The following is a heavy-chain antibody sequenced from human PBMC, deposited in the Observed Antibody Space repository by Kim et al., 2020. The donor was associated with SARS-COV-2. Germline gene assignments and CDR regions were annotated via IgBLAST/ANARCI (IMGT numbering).Heavy chain of an antibody. CDR2: IYYSGST. Sequence: SETLSLTCTVSGGSISSYYWSWIRQPPGKGLEWIGYIYYSGSTNYNPSLKSRATIAVDTPKNQSSLKLSSVTAAETAVYYCARHSVGATSGHIDYWGQGT. J-gene: IGHJ4*02. D-gene: IGHD1-26*01. CDR3: ARHSVGATSGHIDY. CDR1: GGSISSYY. V-gene: IGHV4-59*08.